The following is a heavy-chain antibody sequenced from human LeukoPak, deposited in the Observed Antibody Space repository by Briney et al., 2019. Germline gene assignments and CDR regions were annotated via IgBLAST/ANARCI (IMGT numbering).Heavy chain of an antibody. J-gene: IGHJ4*02. Sequence: PSQTLSLTCTVSGGSISSGGYYWSWIRQPPGKGLEWIGYIYHSGSTYYNPSLKSRVIISVDTSRDQFSLKLSSVTAADTAVYYCARSDPGPSGYFDYWGQGTLVTVSS. V-gene: IGHV4-30-2*01. CDR1: GGSISSGGYY. CDR3: ARSDPGPSGYFDY. CDR2: IYHSGST. D-gene: IGHD1-26*01.